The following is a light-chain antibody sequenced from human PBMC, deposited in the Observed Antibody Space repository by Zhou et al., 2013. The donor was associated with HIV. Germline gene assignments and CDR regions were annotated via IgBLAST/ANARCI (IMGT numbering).Light chain of an antibody. J-gene: IGKJ4*01. CDR2: AAS. V-gene: IGKV1-17*03. CDR3: QQFNSYPPLT. Sequence: SPSAMSASVGDRVTITCRASQDVSNKLAWFQQKPGEVPKRLIYAASTLHRGVPSRFSGSGSGTDFTLTISSLQPEDFATYYCQQFNSYPPLTFGGGTKVEIK. CDR1: QDVSNK.